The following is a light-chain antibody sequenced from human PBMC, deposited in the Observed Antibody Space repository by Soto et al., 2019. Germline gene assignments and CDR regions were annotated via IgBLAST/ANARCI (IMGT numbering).Light chain of an antibody. CDR3: QQRNNWS. Sequence: EIVLTQSPATLSLSPGERATLSCWASQSVGTYLAWYQQKPGQAPRLLIYDASTRATGVPARFSGSGSGTDFTLTISSLEPEDYAVYYCQQRNNWSFGPGTKVDIK. CDR1: QSVGTY. V-gene: IGKV3-11*01. J-gene: IGKJ3*01. CDR2: DAS.